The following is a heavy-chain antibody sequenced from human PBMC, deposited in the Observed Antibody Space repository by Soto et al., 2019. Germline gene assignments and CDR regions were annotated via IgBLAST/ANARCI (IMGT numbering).Heavy chain of an antibody. CDR3: AREASAAGTFREDASDI. D-gene: IGHD6-13*01. Sequence: ASVNLSCKASGYTLTSYGISWLRQAPGQGLEWMGWISAYNGNTNYAQKLQGRVTMTTDTSTSTAYMELRSLRSDDTAVYYCAREASAAGTFREDASDIWGQGTIVTVS. V-gene: IGHV1-18*01. CDR2: ISAYNGNT. J-gene: IGHJ3*02. CDR1: GYTLTSYG.